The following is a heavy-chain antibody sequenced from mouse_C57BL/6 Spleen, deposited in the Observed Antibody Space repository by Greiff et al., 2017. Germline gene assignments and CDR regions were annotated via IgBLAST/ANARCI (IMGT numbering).Heavy chain of an antibody. V-gene: IGHV5-4*01. CDR1: GFTFSSYA. CDR3: ARDRDGNYAAY. D-gene: IGHD2-1*01. CDR2: ISDGGSYT. J-gene: IGHJ3*01. Sequence: DVHLVESGGGLVKPGGSLKLSCAASGFTFSSYAMSWVRQTPEKRLEWVATISDGGSYTYYPDNVKGRFTISRDNAKNNLYLQMSHLKSEDTAMYYCARDRDGNYAAYWGQGTLVTVSA.